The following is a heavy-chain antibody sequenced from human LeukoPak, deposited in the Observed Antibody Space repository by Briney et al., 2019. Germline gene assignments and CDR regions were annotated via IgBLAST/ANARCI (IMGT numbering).Heavy chain of an antibody. Sequence: ASVKVSCKASGYTFTSYGISWVRQAPGQGLEWMGWISAYNGNTNYAQKLQGRVTMTTDTSTSTAYMELRSLRSDDTAVYYCARDLYNWNDSDLRYFGYWGQGTLVTVSS. D-gene: IGHD1-20*01. J-gene: IGHJ4*02. CDR3: ARDLYNWNDSDLRYFGY. CDR2: ISAYNGNT. V-gene: IGHV1-18*01. CDR1: GYTFTSYG.